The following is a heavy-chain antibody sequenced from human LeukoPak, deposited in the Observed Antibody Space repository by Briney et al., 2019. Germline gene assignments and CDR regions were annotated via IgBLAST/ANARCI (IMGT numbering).Heavy chain of an antibody. CDR3: AKDRDPMPSRGMDV. D-gene: IGHD2-2*01. V-gene: IGHV3-74*01. CDR1: GFTFSNYW. J-gene: IGHJ6*02. CDR2: IKSDGGDP. Sequence: GRSLRLSCAASGFTFSNYWMHWVRQGPGKGLVGVSRIKSDGGDPSYADSVKGRFTISRDNAKSTLYLQMNSLRAEDTAVYYCAKDRDPMPSRGMDVWGQGTTVAVSS.